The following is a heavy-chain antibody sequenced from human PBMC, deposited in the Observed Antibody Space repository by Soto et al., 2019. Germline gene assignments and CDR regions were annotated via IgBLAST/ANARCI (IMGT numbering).Heavy chain of an antibody. CDR1: GFTFSKYA. CDR3: AKDSGRGSADYYFDY. Sequence: EVQLLESGGGLVQPRGSLRLSCAASGFTFSKYALSWVRQAPGKGLEWVSAISGSGGTTHYADSVKGRVTISRDNSKDTVFLQMNSLRAEDTAVYSCAKDSGRGSADYYFDYWGQGTLVTVSS. D-gene: IGHD3-10*01. J-gene: IGHJ4*02. V-gene: IGHV3-23*01. CDR2: ISGSGGTT.